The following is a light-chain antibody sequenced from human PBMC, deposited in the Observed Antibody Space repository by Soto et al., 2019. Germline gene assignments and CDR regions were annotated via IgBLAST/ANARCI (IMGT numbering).Light chain of an antibody. CDR2: WAS. J-gene: IGKJ1*01. Sequence: DIVMTQSPDSLAVSLGERATINCKSNQSVLYSSNNKNYLAWYQQKPGQPPKLLIYWASTRESGVPDRLSGSGSGTAFTLTISSLQAEDVAVYYCQQYYSTLWTFGQGTKVEIK. V-gene: IGKV4-1*01. CDR1: QSVLYSSNNKNY. CDR3: QQYYSTLWT.